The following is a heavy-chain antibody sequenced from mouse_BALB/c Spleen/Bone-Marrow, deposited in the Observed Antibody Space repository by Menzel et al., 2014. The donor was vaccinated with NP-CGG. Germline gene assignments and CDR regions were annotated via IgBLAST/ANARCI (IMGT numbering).Heavy chain of an antibody. D-gene: IGHD2-2*01. J-gene: IGHJ2*01. CDR3: ASYVYGYYFDY. CDR2: IDPANGNT. V-gene: IGHV14-3*02. Sequence: EVQLVESGAELVKSGASVKLSCTASGFNIKDTYMHWVKQRPEQGLEWIGRIDPANGNTKYDPKFQGKATITADTSSNTAYLQLSSLTSEDTAVYYCASYVYGYYFDYWGQGTTLTASS. CDR1: GFNIKDTY.